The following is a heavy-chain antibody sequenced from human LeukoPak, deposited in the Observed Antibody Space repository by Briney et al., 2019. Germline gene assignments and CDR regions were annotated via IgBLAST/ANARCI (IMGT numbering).Heavy chain of an antibody. V-gene: IGHV3-7*01. J-gene: IGHJ4*02. CDR3: ARDWNYGFEY. CDR1: GFTFSTTW. D-gene: IGHD1-7*01. CDR2: IKVDGSER. Sequence: GGSLRLSCAASGFTFSTTWMSWVRQAPGKGLEWVANIKVDGSERYYVDSVKGRFTISRDNAKNSLYLQMNSLRAEDTAIYYCARDWNYGFEYWGQGTLVTVSS.